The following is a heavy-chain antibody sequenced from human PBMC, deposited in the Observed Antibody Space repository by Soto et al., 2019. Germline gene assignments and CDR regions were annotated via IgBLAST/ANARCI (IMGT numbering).Heavy chain of an antibody. V-gene: IGHV1-69*06. J-gene: IGHJ6*02. D-gene: IGHD3-10*01. CDR1: GGTFSSYA. Sequence: AASVKVSCKASGGTFSSYAISWVRQAPGQGLEWMGGIIPIFGTANYAQKFQGRVTITADKSTSTAYMELSSLRSEDTAVYYCASNVGDYYYYYGMDVWGQGTTVTVSS. CDR2: IIPIFGTA. CDR3: ASNVGDYYYYYGMDV.